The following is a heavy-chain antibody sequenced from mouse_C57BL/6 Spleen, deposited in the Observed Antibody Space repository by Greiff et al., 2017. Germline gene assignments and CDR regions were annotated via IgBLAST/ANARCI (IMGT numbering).Heavy chain of an antibody. Sequence: VQLQQSGAELVKPGASVQISCKASGYAFSSYWMNWVKQRPGKGLEWIGQLYPGDGDTNYNGKFKGQATLTADKSSSPAYMQLSSLTAEDSAVYGCARPSTTVGGYYLDYWGQGTTRTVSS. CDR1: GYAFSSYW. V-gene: IGHV1-80*01. J-gene: IGHJ2*01. D-gene: IGHD1-1*01. CDR3: ARPSTTVGGYYLDY. CDR2: LYPGDGDT.